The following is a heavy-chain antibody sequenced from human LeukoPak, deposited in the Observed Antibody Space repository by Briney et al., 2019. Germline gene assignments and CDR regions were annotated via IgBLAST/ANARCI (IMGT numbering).Heavy chain of an antibody. CDR2: IYTSGGT. CDR3: ARRKRGEYRGIYYYYMDV. D-gene: IGHD3-16*01. J-gene: IGHJ6*03. Sequence: SETLSLTCTVSGGSLSSYYWSWVRQPPGKGLEWIGYIYTSGGTNYNPSLKSRVTISVDTSKNQFSLKLSSVTAADTAVYYCARRKRGEYRGIYYYYMDVWGKGTTVTVSS. CDR1: GGSLSSYY. V-gene: IGHV4-4*09.